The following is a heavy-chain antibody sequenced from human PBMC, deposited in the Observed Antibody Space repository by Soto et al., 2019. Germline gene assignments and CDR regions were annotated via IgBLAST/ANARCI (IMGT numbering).Heavy chain of an antibody. J-gene: IGHJ4*02. V-gene: IGHV1-2*02. Sequence: ASVKVSCKASGYTFTVYYMHWVRQAPGQGLEWMGWINPKSSGTMYPQKFQGRVTMTWDTSISTAYMALTRLRSEDTAVYYCARDLATGGGSAGFDYWGQGTLVTVSS. D-gene: IGHD1-26*01. CDR2: INPKSSGT. CDR1: GYTFTVYY. CDR3: ARDLATGGGSAGFDY.